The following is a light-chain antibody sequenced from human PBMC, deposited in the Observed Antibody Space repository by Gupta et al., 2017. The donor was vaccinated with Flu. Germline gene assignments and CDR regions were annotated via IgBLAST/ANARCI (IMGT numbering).Light chain of an antibody. Sequence: QSVLTQPPSVSAAPGQKVTISCSGSSSNIGNNHISWYQQVTGTAPKLLTYENDKRPSGIPDRFAGSKSGTSATRGISGLQPGDEADDYGGTWDSSLRSEVFGTGTKVTVL. CDR3: GTWDSSLRSEV. J-gene: IGLJ1*01. V-gene: IGLV1-51*02. CDR1: SSNIGNNH. CDR2: END.